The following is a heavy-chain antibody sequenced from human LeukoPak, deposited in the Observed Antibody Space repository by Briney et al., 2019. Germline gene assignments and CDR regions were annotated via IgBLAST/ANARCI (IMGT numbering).Heavy chain of an antibody. CDR3: ARGYCSSTSCYSFDY. J-gene: IGHJ4*02. CDR2: INPSGGST. D-gene: IGHD2-2*01. Sequence: ASVKVSCKASGYTFTSYYMHWVRQAPGQGLEWMGIINPSGGSTSYAQKFQGRVTMTRDMSTSTVYMELSSLRSEDTAVYCCARGYCSSTSCYSFDYWGQGTLVTVSS. CDR1: GYTFTSYY. V-gene: IGHV1-46*01.